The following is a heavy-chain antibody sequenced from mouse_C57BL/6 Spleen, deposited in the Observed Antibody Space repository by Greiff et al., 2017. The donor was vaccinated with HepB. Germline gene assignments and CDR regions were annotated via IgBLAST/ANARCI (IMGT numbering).Heavy chain of an antibody. CDR2: IYPRSGNT. V-gene: IGHV1-81*01. J-gene: IGHJ2*01. CDR1: GYTFTSYG. CDR3: ARGGDYGSRDY. Sequence: LQESGAELARPGASVKLSCKASGYTFTSYGISWVKQRTGQGLEWIGEIYPRSGNTYYNEKFKGKATLTADKSSSTAYMELRSLTSEDSAVYFCARGGDYGSRDYWGQGTTLTVSS. D-gene: IGHD1-1*01.